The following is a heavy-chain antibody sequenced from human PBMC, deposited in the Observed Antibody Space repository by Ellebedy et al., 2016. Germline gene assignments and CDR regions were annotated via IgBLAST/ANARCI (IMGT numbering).Heavy chain of an antibody. CDR1: RLNFRNFF. V-gene: IGHV3-23*01. CDR3: RQGHYADL. J-gene: IGHJ4*02. CDR2: VSADGGST. D-gene: IGHD4-17*01. Sequence: GESLKISXATPRLNFRNFFMSWVRQSPGKGLEWVSRVSADGGSTYLADSVKGRFTISRDNSKNSVYLRMNNLRVEDTAVYYCRQGHYADLWGQGTLVTVSS.